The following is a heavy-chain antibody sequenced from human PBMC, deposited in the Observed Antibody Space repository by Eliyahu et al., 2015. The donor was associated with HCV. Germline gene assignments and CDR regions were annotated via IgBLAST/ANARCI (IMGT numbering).Heavy chain of an antibody. V-gene: IGHV3-23*01. CDR1: GFTFSTXA. Sequence: EVQLLESGGGLVQPGGSLRLSCAASGFTFSTXAMXWVRQAPGKGLEWVSVISGSGGSTYYADSVKGRFTISRDNSENTLYLQMNSLRAEDTAVYYCAKASRPYCYNAVCYNDFWGQGTLVTVSS. J-gene: IGHJ4*02. CDR2: ISGSGGST. D-gene: IGHD2-8*01. CDR3: AKASRPYCYNAVCYNDF.